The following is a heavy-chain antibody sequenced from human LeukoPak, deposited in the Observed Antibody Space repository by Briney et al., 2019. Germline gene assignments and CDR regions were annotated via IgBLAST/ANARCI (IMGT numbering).Heavy chain of an antibody. CDR3: ARDVTMVRGVIVY. V-gene: IGHV3-53*01. D-gene: IGHD3-10*01. Sequence: GGSLRLSCAASGLTVSSNYMSWVRQASGKGLEWVSVIYSGGSTYYADSVKGRFTISRDNSKNTLYLQMNSLRAEDTAVYYCARDVTMVRGVIVYWGQGTLVTVSS. J-gene: IGHJ4*02. CDR2: IYSGGST. CDR1: GLTVSSNY.